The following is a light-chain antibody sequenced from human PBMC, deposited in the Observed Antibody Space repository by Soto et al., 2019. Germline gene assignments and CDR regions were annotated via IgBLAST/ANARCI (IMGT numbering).Light chain of an antibody. CDR3: QLSYRTPIT. J-gene: IGKJ5*01. CDR2: AAS. V-gene: IGKV1-39*01. CDR1: QTISCH. Sequence: DIHMTQSPSSLSASEGDRGIITCLASQTISCHVKWYQQTPGKAPNLLVYAASSLQSGVPSRFAGSGSGTDFTLTISSLQPEDFATYFCQLSYRTPITFGQGTRLEI.